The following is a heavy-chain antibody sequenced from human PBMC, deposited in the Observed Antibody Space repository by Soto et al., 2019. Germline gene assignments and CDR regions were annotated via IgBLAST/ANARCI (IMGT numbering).Heavy chain of an antibody. J-gene: IGHJ4*02. Sequence: ASVKVSCKASGDTFTNSAFIRVRQAPGQGLEWMGWISAYNGSTDYEQKFQGRVTMTTDTSTSTAHMELRSLRSDDTAAYYCAREGSRSGRPRPHTYIDYWGQGTLVTVSS. D-gene: IGHD6-13*01. CDR1: GDTFTNSA. CDR2: ISAYNGST. CDR3: AREGSRSGRPRPHTYIDY. V-gene: IGHV1-18*01.